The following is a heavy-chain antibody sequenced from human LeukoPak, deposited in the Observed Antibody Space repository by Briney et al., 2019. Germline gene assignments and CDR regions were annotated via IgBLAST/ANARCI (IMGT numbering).Heavy chain of an antibody. CDR3: ARHSGSYYLAWFGLLDY. CDR1: GFTFSSYW. CDR2: IKQDGSEK. V-gene: IGHV3-7*01. D-gene: IGHD1-26*01. J-gene: IGHJ4*02. Sequence: QPGGSLRLSCAASGFTFSSYWMSWVRQAPGKGLEWVANIKQDGSEKYYVDSVKGRFTISRDNAKNSLYLQMNSLRAEDTAVYYCARHSGSYYLAWFGLLDYWGQGTLVTVSS.